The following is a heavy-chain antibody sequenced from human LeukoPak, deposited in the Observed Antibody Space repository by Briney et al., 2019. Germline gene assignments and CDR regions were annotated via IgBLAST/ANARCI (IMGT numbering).Heavy chain of an antibody. D-gene: IGHD3-3*01. V-gene: IGHV3-48*01. CDR1: GFTFSSYS. CDR2: ISSSSSIT. Sequence: GGSLRLSCAASGFTFSSYSMNWVRQAPGKGLEWVSYISSSSSITYYADSVKGRFTTSRDNAKNSLYLQMNSLRAEDTAVYYCARDGGGGPFDYWGQGTLVTVSS. J-gene: IGHJ4*02. CDR3: ARDGGGGPFDY.